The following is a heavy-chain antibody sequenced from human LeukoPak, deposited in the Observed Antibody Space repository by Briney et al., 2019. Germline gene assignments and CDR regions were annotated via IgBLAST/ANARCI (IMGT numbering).Heavy chain of an antibody. J-gene: IGHJ4*02. CDR1: GFTFSNAW. V-gene: IGHV3-48*01. CDR2: ISSSGGTT. CDR3: ARSGYSSSWYDY. Sequence: GGSLRLSCAASGFTFSNAWMTWVRQAPGKGLEWVSYISSSGGTTFYADSVKGRFTISRDNAKNSLFLQMNSLRAEDTAVYYCARSGYSSSWYDYWGQGTLVTVSS. D-gene: IGHD6-13*01.